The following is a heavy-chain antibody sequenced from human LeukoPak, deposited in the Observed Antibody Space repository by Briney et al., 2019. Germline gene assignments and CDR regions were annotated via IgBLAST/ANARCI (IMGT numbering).Heavy chain of an antibody. D-gene: IGHD4/OR15-4a*01. V-gene: IGHV4-4*07. CDR1: GGSISSYS. CDR3: ARQQLRTMASFDY. Sequence: PSETLSLTCTVSGGSISSYSWNWIRLPAGKGLEWIGRISTSGSTDYNPSLESRVSMSLDTSKNQFSLKLNSVTAADTAVYYCARQQLRTMASFDYWGQGILVTVSS. J-gene: IGHJ4*02. CDR2: ISTSGST.